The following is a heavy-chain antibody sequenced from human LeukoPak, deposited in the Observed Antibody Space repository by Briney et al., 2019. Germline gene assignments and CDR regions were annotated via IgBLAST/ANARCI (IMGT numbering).Heavy chain of an antibody. J-gene: IGHJ5*02. Sequence: SVKVSCKASGGTFSSYVISWVRQTPGQGLEWMGRIIPILGIANYAQKFQGRVTITADKSTSTAYMELSSLRSEDTAVYYCAKSGAYDYSYNWFDPWGEGTLVTVSS. CDR2: IIPILGIA. V-gene: IGHV1-69*04. D-gene: IGHD3-16*01. CDR3: AKSGAYDYSYNWFDP. CDR1: GGTFSSYV.